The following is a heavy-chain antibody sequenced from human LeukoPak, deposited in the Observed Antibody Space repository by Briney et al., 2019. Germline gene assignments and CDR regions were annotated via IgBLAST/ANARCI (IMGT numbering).Heavy chain of an antibody. D-gene: IGHD5-12*01. CDR2: ISGSGGST. CDR3: ASRYSGLFDY. Sequence: GGSLRLSCAASGFTFSSYWMSWVRQAPGKGLEWVSTISGSGGSTYYADSVKGRFTISRDNSKNTLYLQMNSLRAEDTAVYYCASRYSGLFDYWGQGTLVTVSS. V-gene: IGHV3-23*01. J-gene: IGHJ4*02. CDR1: GFTFSSYW.